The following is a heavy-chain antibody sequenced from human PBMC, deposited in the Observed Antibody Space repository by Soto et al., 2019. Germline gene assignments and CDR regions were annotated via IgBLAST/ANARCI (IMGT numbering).Heavy chain of an antibody. J-gene: IGHJ4*02. Sequence: GGSLRLSCVVSGFSVSGSSIFWVRQATGKGLEWVSLMHRGGSTDNADSVKGRFITSRDKSKNTLYLHMNGLRVEDTAVYYCARVNTTLVDHFDCWGQGTLGTVS. CDR2: MHRGGST. CDR3: ARVNTTLVDHFDC. V-gene: IGHV3-53*01. D-gene: IGHD5-18*01. CDR1: GFSVSGSS.